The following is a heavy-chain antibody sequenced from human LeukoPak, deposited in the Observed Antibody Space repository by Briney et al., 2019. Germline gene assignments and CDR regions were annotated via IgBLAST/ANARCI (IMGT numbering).Heavy chain of an antibody. CDR3: ARHSDSPNYPDTDSFDL. D-gene: IGHD3-22*01. CDR1: GFSISNYY. CDR2: IYATGNT. V-gene: IGHV3-53*01. J-gene: IGHJ3*01. Sequence: PGGSLRLSCAASGFSISNYYMFWARQAPGKGLEWVSVIYATGNTYYANSVKGRFIISRDNSENTLYLQVNSLRVGDTAVYYCARHSDSPNYPDTDSFDLWGQGTTVTVSS.